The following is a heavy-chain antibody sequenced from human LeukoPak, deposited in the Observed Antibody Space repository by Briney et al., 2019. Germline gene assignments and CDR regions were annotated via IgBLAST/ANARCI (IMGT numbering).Heavy chain of an antibody. V-gene: IGHV3-23*01. CDR1: GFTFSYYS. CDR3: AKKGPILTGYYNFDY. CDR2: ISGTTGNT. D-gene: IGHD3-9*01. Sequence: GGSLRLSCAASGFTFSYYSMSWVRQAPGKGLEWVSAISGTTGNTYYADSVKGRFTISRDNAKNTLYLQMNSLRAEDTAVYCCAKKGPILTGYYNFDYWGQGTLVTVSS. J-gene: IGHJ4*02.